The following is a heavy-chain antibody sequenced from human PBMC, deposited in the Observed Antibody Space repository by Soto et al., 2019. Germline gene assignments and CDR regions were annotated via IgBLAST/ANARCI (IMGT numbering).Heavy chain of an antibody. CDR1: GFTFSSYGTFSSYG. D-gene: IGHD5-12*01. V-gene: IGHV3-30*03. CDR3: ARDYYRFNSGYGFSMDV. J-gene: IGHJ6*02. Sequence: GGSLRLSCAASGFTFSSYGTFSSYGMHWVRQAPGKGLEWVTVISYDGSNKYYADSVKGRFTISRDNSKNTLYLQMNSLRAEDTAVYYCARDYYRFNSGYGFSMDVWGQGTTVTVSS. CDR2: ISYDGSNK.